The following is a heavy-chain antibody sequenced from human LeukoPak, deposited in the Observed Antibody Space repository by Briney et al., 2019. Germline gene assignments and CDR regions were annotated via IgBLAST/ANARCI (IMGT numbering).Heavy chain of an antibody. CDR3: AKHRNFGELSPFDS. J-gene: IGHJ4*02. CDR1: GFTFSSYA. V-gene: IGHV3-23*01. D-gene: IGHD3-10*01. Sequence: GGSLRLSCAASGFTFSSYAMSWVRQAPGKGLEWVSAISGSGGSTYYADSVKGRFTISRDNSKNTLYLQMNSLRAEDTAIYYCAKHRNFGELSPFDSWGQGTLVTVSP. CDR2: ISGSGGST.